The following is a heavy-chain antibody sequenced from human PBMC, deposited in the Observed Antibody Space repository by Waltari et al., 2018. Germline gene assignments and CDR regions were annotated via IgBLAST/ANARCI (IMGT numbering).Heavy chain of an antibody. Sequence: EVQLVESGGGLVPPGGSLRLCCEAAGFTCSSYNMDGFRQAPGKGLQYISYISSSGSTIYYADFVKGRFTISRDNAKNSIYLQMTRLRADDTAVSYCATREGRHFDSWGQGTLVTVSS. V-gene: IGHV3-48*03. J-gene: IGHJ4*02. CDR3: ATREGRHFDS. CDR1: GFTCSSYN. CDR2: ISSSGSTI.